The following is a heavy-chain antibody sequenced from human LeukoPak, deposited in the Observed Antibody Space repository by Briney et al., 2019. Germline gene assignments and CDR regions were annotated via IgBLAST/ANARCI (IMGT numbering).Heavy chain of an antibody. CDR2: IKTKPDNYAT. J-gene: IGHJ3*01. D-gene: IGHD2-2*01. Sequence: GGSLRLSCAASGFTFSGSAIHWVHQASGKGLEWIGRIKTKPDNYATAFAASVKGRFTISRDDSKNTAYLQMYSLKTEDTAVYYCTRLPCPRWAFDVWGQGTVVTVSS. CDR3: TRLPCPRWAFDV. V-gene: IGHV3-73*01. CDR1: GFTFSGSA.